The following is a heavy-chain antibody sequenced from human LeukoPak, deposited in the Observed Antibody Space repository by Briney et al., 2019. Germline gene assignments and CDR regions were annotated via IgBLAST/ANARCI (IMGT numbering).Heavy chain of an antibody. J-gene: IGHJ1*01. CDR2: INHSGST. CDR1: GGSFSGYY. V-gene: IGHV4-34*01. Sequence: SETLSLTCAVYGGSFSGYYWSWIRQPPGKGLEWIGEINHSGSTNYNPSLKSRVTISVDTSKNQFSLKLSSVTAADTAVYYCARFGRYFDWLFPPPGSFQHWGQGPLVTVSS. CDR3: ARFGRYFDWLFPPPGSFQH. D-gene: IGHD3-9*01.